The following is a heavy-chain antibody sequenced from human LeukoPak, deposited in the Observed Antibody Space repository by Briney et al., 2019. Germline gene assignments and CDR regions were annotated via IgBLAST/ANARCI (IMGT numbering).Heavy chain of an antibody. V-gene: IGHV4-59*01. Sequence: SETLSLTCTVSGGSISSYYWSWIRQPPGKGLEWIGDIYYSGSTNYNPSLKSRVTISVDTSKNQFSLKLSSVTAADTAVYYCARSLASGYYPAGAFDIWGQGTMVTVSS. CDR1: GGSISSYY. CDR2: IYYSGST. J-gene: IGHJ3*02. CDR3: ARSLASGYYPAGAFDI. D-gene: IGHD3-22*01.